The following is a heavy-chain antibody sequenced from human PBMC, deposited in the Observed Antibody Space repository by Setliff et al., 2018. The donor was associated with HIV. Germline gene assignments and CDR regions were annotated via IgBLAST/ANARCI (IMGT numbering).Heavy chain of an antibody. CDR1: GGSINTGSYY. D-gene: IGHD3-10*01. J-gene: IGHJ4*02. CDR2: IYYSGST. V-gene: IGHV4-39*07. Sequence: SETLSLTCTVSGGSINTGSYYWGWIRQPPGKGLESIGTIYYSGSTYYKSSLKSRLTISVDTSKNQFSLNMSSVTAADTAVYYCARARGPEGYFDSWGQGTLVTVSS. CDR3: ARARGPEGYFDS.